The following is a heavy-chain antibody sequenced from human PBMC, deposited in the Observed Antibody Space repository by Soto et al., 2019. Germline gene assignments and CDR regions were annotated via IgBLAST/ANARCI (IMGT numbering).Heavy chain of an antibody. J-gene: IGHJ6*02. CDR3: ARKLQDTAMVTGYADV. V-gene: IGHV4-39*07. CDR2: INYSGST. D-gene: IGHD5-18*01. Sequence: SETLSLTCTVSGGSISSSSYYWGWIRQPPGKGLEWIGSINYSGSTNYNPSLKSRVTISVDTSKNQFSVKLSSVTAADTAVYYCARKLQDTAMVTGYADVWGQGTTVTVSS. CDR1: GGSISSSSYY.